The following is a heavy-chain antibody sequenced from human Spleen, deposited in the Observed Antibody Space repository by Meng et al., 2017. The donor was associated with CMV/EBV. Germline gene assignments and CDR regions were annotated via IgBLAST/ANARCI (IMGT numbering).Heavy chain of an antibody. V-gene: IGHV3-11*01. J-gene: IGHJ4*02. CDR3: ARDPDYGGKRGSTDY. CDR1: GFTFSDYY. CDR2: ISSSGSTI. Sequence: SGFTFSDYYMSWLRQAPGKGLEWVSYISSSGSTIYYADSVKGRFTISRDNAKNSLYLQMNSLRAEDTAVYYCARDPDYGGKRGSTDYWGQGTLVTVSS. D-gene: IGHD4-23*01.